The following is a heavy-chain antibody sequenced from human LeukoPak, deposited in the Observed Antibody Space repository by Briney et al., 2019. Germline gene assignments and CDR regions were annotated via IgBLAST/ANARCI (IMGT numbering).Heavy chain of an antibody. CDR1: GGSISSYY. D-gene: IGHD3-9*01. V-gene: IGHV4-34*01. J-gene: IGHJ4*02. Sequence: SETLSLTCTVSGGSISSYYWSWIRQPPGKGLEWIGEINHSGSTNYNPSLKSRVTISVDTSKNQFSLKLSSVTAADTAVYYCARAYYDILTGYYQWGQGTLVTVSS. CDR3: ARAYYDILTGYYQ. CDR2: INHSGST.